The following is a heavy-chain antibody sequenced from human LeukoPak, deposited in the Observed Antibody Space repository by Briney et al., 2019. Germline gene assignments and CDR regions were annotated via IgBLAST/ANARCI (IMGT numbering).Heavy chain of an antibody. V-gene: IGHV3-23*01. CDR2: ISGSDGRT. CDR1: GFTFSSYA. Sequence: GESLRLSCAASGFTFSSYAMSWVRQAPGKGLEWVATISGSDGRTYYADSVRGRFTISRDNSKNTLYLQMNSLRAEDTAVYYCAKGRLVPDYWGQGILVTVSS. D-gene: IGHD3-9*01. J-gene: IGHJ4*02. CDR3: AKGRLVPDY.